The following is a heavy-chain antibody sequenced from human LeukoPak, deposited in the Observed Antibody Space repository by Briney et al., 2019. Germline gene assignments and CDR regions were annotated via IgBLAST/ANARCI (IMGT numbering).Heavy chain of an antibody. CDR2: ISYDGSNK. D-gene: IGHD1-26*01. Sequence: GRSLRHSCAASGFTFSSYGMHWVRQAPGKGLEWVAVISYDGSNKYYADSVKGRFTISRDNSKNTLYLQMNSLRAEDTAVYYCAKDPIVGATHYYYGMDVWGQGTTVTVSS. CDR1: GFTFSSYG. V-gene: IGHV3-30*18. J-gene: IGHJ6*02. CDR3: AKDPIVGATHYYYGMDV.